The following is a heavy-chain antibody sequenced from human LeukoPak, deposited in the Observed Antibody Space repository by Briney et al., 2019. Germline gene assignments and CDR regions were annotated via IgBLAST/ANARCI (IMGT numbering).Heavy chain of an antibody. CDR2: ISSSGSTI. CDR1: GFTFSDYY. CDR3: AREDYYGSGSSFFDY. V-gene: IGHV3-11*01. Sequence: GGSLRLSCAASGFTFSDYYMSWIRQAPGKGLEWVSYISSSGSTIYYADSVKGRFTISRDNAKNSLYLQMNSLRAEDTAVYYCAREDYYGSGSSFFDYWGQGTLVTVPS. J-gene: IGHJ4*02. D-gene: IGHD3-10*01.